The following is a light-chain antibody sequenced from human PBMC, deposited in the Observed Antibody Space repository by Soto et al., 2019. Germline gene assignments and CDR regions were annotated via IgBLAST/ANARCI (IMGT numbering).Light chain of an antibody. V-gene: IGKV3-15*01. CDR2: RAS. J-gene: IGKJ1*01. CDR3: QHYNNWPPWT. CDR1: QSVSSN. Sequence: EIVMTQSPATLSVSPGEGATLSCRASQSVSSNLAWYQQKPGQAPRLLIYRASTRATGIPARFSGSGSGTEFTLTISSLQSEDFAVYYCQHYNNWPPWTFGQGTKVEIK.